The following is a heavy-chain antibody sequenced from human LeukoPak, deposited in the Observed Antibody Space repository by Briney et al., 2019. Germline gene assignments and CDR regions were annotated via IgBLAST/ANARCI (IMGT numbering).Heavy chain of an antibody. D-gene: IGHD3-10*01. Sequence: GGSLRLSCVASGFTFSSYAMNWVLQAPGKGLEWVSVISSDGRDKYYADSVKGRFTISRDNSKNTLYLQMNSLRAEDTAVYYCARDFSGSGSVDYWGQGTLVTVSS. CDR3: ARDFSGSGSVDY. CDR2: ISSDGRDK. V-gene: IGHV3-30*03. CDR1: GFTFSSYA. J-gene: IGHJ4*02.